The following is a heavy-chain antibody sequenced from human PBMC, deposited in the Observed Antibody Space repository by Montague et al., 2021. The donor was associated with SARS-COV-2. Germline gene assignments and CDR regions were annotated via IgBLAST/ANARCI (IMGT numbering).Heavy chain of an antibody. CDR1: GDSVGVEEPR. CDR2: TYYRSKRNN. Sequence: CAISGDSVGVEEPRRRWEKHTPEREPGQQGRTYYRSKRNNDYAVSVKSRVTISPDTSKNQFSLQLSSVTPEDRAVYYCARDPRYSLSWSFDYWGQGTLVTVSS. J-gene: IGHJ4*02. CDR3: ARDPRYSLSWSFDY. V-gene: IGHV6-1*01. D-gene: IGHD6-13*01.